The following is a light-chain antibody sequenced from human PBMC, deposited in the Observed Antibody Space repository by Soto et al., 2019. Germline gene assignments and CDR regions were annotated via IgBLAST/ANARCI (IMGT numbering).Light chain of an antibody. V-gene: IGLV1-44*01. CDR3: AAWDDSLNCWV. CDR2: SSG. J-gene: IGLJ3*02. Sequence: QSVLTQPPSASGAPGQRVTISCSGRNSNIGTYTVNWYQQLPGTAPKLLIYSSGQRPSGVSDRFSGSKSGTSASLAISGLQSGDEADYYCAAWDDSLNCWVFGGGTKVTVL. CDR1: NSNIGTYT.